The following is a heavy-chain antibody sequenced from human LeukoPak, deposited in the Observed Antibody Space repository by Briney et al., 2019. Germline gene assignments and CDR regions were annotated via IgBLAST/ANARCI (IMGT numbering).Heavy chain of an antibody. CDR2: IYTSGST. Sequence: SETLSLTCTVSGGSISSYYWSWIRQPAGKGLEWIGRIYTSGSTNYNPSLKSRVTMSVDTSKNQFPLKLSSVTAADTAVYYCAGVVVVAAGGKGWFDPWGQGTLVTVSS. J-gene: IGHJ5*02. CDR1: GGSISSYY. CDR3: AGVVVVAAGGKGWFDP. V-gene: IGHV4-4*07. D-gene: IGHD2-15*01.